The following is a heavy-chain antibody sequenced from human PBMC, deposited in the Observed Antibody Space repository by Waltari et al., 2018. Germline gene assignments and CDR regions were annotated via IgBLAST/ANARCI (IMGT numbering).Heavy chain of an antibody. V-gene: IGHV4-34*01. D-gene: IGHD1-26*01. J-gene: IGHJ3*02. CDR2: INQSGST. CDR1: RGSFTSYF. CDR3: ARGGAFAFDI. Sequence: QVQLEQWGAGLLRPSETLSLTCGVFRGSFTSYFWTWVPQPPGKGLDGIGEINQSGSTNYTPSVMSGTTISVDTSRNQFSLKLFSVTAADTAVYYCARGGAFAFDIWGQGTMLTVSS.